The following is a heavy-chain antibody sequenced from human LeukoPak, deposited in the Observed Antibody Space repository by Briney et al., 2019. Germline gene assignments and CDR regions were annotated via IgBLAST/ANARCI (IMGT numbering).Heavy chain of an antibody. V-gene: IGHV4-34*01. D-gene: IGHD5-18*01. J-gene: IGHJ6*02. CDR1: GGSLSGYY. CDR3: ARESGYSYGDPMVYYYYYGMDV. CDR2: INHSGST. Sequence: SETLSLTCAVYGGSLSGYYWSWIRQPPGKGLEWIGEINHSGSTNYNPSLKSRVTISVDTSKNQFSLKLSSVTAADTAVYYCARESGYSYGDPMVYYYYYGMDVWGQGTTVTVSS.